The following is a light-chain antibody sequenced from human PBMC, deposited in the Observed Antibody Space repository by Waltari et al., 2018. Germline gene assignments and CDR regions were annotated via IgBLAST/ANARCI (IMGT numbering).Light chain of an antibody. Sequence: QTVVTQEPAFSVSPGGTITLTCALTSGSVSTSDYPSWYQQTPGQAPRTLIYSTNIRSSGVPDRFSGSIIGNKAALTITGAQADDESDYYGVLYGGNGIWVFGGGTRLTVL. CDR2: STN. V-gene: IGLV8-61*01. CDR3: VLYGGNGIWV. CDR1: SGSVSTSDY. J-gene: IGLJ3*02.